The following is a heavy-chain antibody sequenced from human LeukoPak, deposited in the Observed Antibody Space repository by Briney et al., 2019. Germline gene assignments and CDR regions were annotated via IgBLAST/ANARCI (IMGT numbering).Heavy chain of an antibody. CDR3: AREKDYYDSSGADY. J-gene: IGHJ4*02. D-gene: IGHD3-22*01. CDR2: VSSSSSYI. CDR1: GFTFSSYS. V-gene: IGHV3-21*01. Sequence: GGSLRLSCAASGFTFSSYSMNWVRQAPGKGLEWVSSVSSSSSYIYYADSVKGRFTISRDNAKNSLYLQMNSLRAEDTAVYYCAREKDYYDSSGADYWGQGTLVTVSS.